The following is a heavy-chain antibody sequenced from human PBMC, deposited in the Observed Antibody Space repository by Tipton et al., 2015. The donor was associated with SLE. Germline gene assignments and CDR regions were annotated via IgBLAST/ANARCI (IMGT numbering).Heavy chain of an antibody. V-gene: IGHV4-34*01. CDR1: GGSFSAYY. CDR2: VDRSGNT. Sequence: LRLSCAVFGGSFSAYYWSWVRQPPGKGLEWIGEVDRSGNTNYSPPLKSRVTISVDTSNNQFSLKLTSVTAADTAVYYCARGGTWYAIDYWGQGTLVTVSS. J-gene: IGHJ4*02. CDR3: ARGGTWYAIDY. D-gene: IGHD6-13*01.